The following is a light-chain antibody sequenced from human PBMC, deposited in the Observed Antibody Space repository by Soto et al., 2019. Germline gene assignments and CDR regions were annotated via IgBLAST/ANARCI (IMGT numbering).Light chain of an antibody. CDR1: HTFSSNY. CDR2: GAS. CDR3: QQRSNWPFT. J-gene: IGKJ5*01. Sequence: EIILTQSPDTLSLSPGERATLSFRAIHTFSSNYLAWCQQRPGQAPRLLIYGASTRATGIPARFSGSGSGTDFTLTISSLEAEDFAVYYCQQRSNWPFTFGQGTRLEIK. V-gene: IGKV3D-20*02.